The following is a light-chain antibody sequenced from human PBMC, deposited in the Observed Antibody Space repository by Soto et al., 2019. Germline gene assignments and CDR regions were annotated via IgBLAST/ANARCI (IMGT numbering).Light chain of an antibody. CDR2: GAS. Sequence: EIVMTQSPATLSVSPGERATLSCRASQSVSSNLAWYQQKPGQAPRLLIYGASTRATGIPARFSGSGSGTEFTLTISRLESEDFAVYYCQVYGRSPLNLTFGPGTKVDIK. CDR3: QVYGRSPLNLT. V-gene: IGKV3-15*01. CDR1: QSVSSN. J-gene: IGKJ1*01.